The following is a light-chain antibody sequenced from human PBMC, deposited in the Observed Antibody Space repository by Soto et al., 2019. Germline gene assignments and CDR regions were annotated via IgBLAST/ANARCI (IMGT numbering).Light chain of an antibody. Sequence: QSALTQPRSVSGSPGQSVTISCTGTSSDVGGYNYVSWYQQHPGKAPKVMIFDVSKRPSGVPDRFSGSKSGNTASLTISGLQAEDEADYYCCSYAGSYTGVFGGGTKVTVL. V-gene: IGLV2-11*01. CDR1: SSDVGGYNY. CDR3: CSYAGSYTGV. J-gene: IGLJ2*01. CDR2: DVS.